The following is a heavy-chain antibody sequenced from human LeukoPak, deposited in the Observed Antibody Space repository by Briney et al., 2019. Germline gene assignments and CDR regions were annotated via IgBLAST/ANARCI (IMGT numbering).Heavy chain of an antibody. D-gene: IGHD6-13*01. Sequence: QTGGSLRLSCAASGFTLTSDSMNWVRQAPGKGLEWVSAISGSGGSTYYADSVKGRFTISRDNSKNTLYLQMNSLRAEDTAVYYCAKAPWAADGAFDIWGQGTMVTVSS. V-gene: IGHV3-23*01. CDR2: ISGSGGST. J-gene: IGHJ3*02. CDR3: AKAPWAADGAFDI. CDR1: GFTLTSDS.